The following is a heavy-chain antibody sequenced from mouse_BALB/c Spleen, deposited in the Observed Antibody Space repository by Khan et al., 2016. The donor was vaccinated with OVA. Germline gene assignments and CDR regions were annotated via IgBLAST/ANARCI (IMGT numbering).Heavy chain of an antibody. V-gene: IGHV5-9-3*01. CDR3: ARQGGIYDGPFDY. CDR2: VSSGGSYT. Sequence: EVELVESGGGLVKPGGSLKLSCAASGFTFNNYAMSWVRQTPEKRLEWVATVSSGGSYTYYPDSVKGRFPISRDNAKNTLYLQMSSLGSEDTAMYYGARQGGIYDGPFDYWGQGTTLTVSS. D-gene: IGHD2-3*01. CDR1: GFTFNNYA. J-gene: IGHJ2*01.